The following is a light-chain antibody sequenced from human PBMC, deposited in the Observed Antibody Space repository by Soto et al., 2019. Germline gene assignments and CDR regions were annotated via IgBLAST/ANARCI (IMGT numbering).Light chain of an antibody. CDR1: QSVSSSY. Sequence: EIVLTQSPGTLSLSPGERATLSCRASQSVSSSYLAWYQQKPGQAPRLLIYGASSRATGIPDRFSGSGSGTGFTLTISRLEPEDFEVYYCQQYCSSSWTFGQGTKVEIK. J-gene: IGKJ1*01. CDR2: GAS. CDR3: QQYCSSSWT. V-gene: IGKV3-20*01.